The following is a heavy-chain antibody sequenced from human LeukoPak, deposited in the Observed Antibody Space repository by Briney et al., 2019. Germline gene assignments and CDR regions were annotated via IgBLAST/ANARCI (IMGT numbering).Heavy chain of an antibody. CDR1: GFTVSSNY. J-gene: IGHJ4*02. Sequence: GGSLRLSCAASGFTVSSNYMSWVRQAPGKGLEWVGRIRNKANSYTTQYAASLKDRFTISRDDSKNSLYLQMNSLKTEDTAVYYCARASVTLPFDCWGQGTLVTVSS. CDR2: IRNKANSYTT. V-gene: IGHV3-72*01. D-gene: IGHD4-17*01. CDR3: ARASVTLPFDC.